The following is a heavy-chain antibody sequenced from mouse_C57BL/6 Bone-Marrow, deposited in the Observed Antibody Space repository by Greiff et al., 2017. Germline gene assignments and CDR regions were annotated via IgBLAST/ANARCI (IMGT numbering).Heavy chain of an antibody. Sequence: EVKLEESGGDLVKPGGSLKLSCAASGFTFSSYGMSWVRQTPDKSLEWVATISSGGSYTYYPDSVKGRFTISRDNAKNTLYLQMSSLKSEDTAMYYCAKTLYCDYDGWFAYWGQGTLVTVSA. CDR2: ISSGGSYT. J-gene: IGHJ3*01. CDR1: GFTFSSYG. V-gene: IGHV5-6*02. CDR3: AKTLYCDYDGWFAY. D-gene: IGHD2-4*01.